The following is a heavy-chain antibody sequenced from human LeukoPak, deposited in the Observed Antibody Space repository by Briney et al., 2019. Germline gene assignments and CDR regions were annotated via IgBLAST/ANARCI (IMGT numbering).Heavy chain of an antibody. Sequence: SETLSLTCTVSGGSISSYYWSWIRQPPGKGLEWIGYIYYSGSTNYNPSLKSRVTISVDTSKNQFSLKLSSVTAADTAAYYCARGYPGYSSGWSTNFDYWGQGTLVTVSS. J-gene: IGHJ4*02. CDR3: ARGYPGYSSGWSTNFDY. D-gene: IGHD6-19*01. CDR2: IYYSGST. CDR1: GGSISSYY. V-gene: IGHV4-59*01.